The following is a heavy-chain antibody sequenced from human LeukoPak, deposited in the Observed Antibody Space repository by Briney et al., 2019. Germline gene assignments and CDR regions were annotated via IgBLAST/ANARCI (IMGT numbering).Heavy chain of an antibody. Sequence: GGSLRLSCAASGFTVSSNYMSWVRQAPGKGLEWVSVIYSGGSTYYADSVKGRFTISRGNSKNTLYLQMNSLRAEDTAVYYCARRAYDSSGRTFDYWGQGTLVTVSS. CDR2: IYSGGST. CDR1: GFTVSSNY. J-gene: IGHJ4*02. D-gene: IGHD3-22*01. CDR3: ARRAYDSSGRTFDY. V-gene: IGHV3-53*01.